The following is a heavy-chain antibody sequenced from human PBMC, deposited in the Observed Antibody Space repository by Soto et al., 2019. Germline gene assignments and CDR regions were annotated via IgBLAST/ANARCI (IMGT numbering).Heavy chain of an antibody. Sequence: GGSLRLSCAASGFTFSSYAMSWVRQAPGKGLEWVSDISGSGGSTYYADSVKGRFTISRDNSKNTLYLQMNSLRAEDTAVYYCAKDGENVDIVATIVFDYWGQGTLVTVSS. J-gene: IGHJ4*02. CDR1: GFTFSSYA. D-gene: IGHD5-12*01. V-gene: IGHV3-23*01. CDR2: ISGSGGST. CDR3: AKDGENVDIVATIVFDY.